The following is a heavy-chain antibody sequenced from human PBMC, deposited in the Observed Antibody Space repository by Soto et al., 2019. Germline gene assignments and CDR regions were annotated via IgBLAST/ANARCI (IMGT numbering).Heavy chain of an antibody. D-gene: IGHD3-3*01. Sequence: GASVKVSCKASGYTFTGYYMHWVRQAPGQGLEWMGWINPNSGGTNYAQKFQGWVTMTRDTSISTAYMELSRLRSDDTAVYYCARASRPNFDYDFWSGYYTGMDYWGQGTLVTVSS. CDR3: ARASRPNFDYDFWSGYYTGMDY. CDR2: INPNSGGT. CDR1: GYTFTGYY. V-gene: IGHV1-2*04. J-gene: IGHJ4*02.